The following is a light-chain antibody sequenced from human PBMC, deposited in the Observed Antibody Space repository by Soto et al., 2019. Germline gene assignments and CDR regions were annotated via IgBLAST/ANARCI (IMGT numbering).Light chain of an antibody. V-gene: IGLV2-23*01. J-gene: IGLJ1*01. Sequence: QSVLTQPASVSGSPGQSITISCTGTSSDVGSYNLVSWYQQHPGKAPKLMIYEGSKRPSGVSNRFSGPKSGNTASLTISGLQAEDEADYYCCSYAGSSTFYVFGTGTKLTVL. CDR1: SSDVGSYNL. CDR3: CSYAGSSTFYV. CDR2: EGS.